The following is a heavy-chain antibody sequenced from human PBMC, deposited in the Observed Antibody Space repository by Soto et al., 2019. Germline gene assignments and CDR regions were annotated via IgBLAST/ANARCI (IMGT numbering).Heavy chain of an antibody. J-gene: IGHJ4*02. CDR2: IYYSGST. Sequence: SETLSLTCTVSGGSITSYYWSWVRQPPGKGLEWIGYIYYSGSTSYNPSLRSRVTISVDTSNNEFSLPLISVSAADTVVYYLARYCSGGSCFSKSLDYWGQGTMFTVSS. D-gene: IGHD2-15*01. CDR3: ARYCSGGSCFSKSLDY. CDR1: GGSITSYY. V-gene: IGHV4-59*01.